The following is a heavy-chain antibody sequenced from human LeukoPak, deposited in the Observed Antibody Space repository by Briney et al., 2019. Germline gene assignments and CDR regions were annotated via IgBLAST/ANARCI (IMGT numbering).Heavy chain of an antibody. V-gene: IGHV3-23*01. J-gene: IGHJ4*02. D-gene: IGHD6-13*01. CDR3: AKDSAAVGGPTAD. Sequence: GGSLRLSCAASGYTFSSYTMSWVRQAPGKGKEWVSLISGSGGITYYADSVKGRFTISRDNSKNTLYLQMDSLRAEDTAVYYCAKDSAAVGGPTADWGQGTLVTVSS. CDR2: ISGSGGIT. CDR1: GYTFSSYT.